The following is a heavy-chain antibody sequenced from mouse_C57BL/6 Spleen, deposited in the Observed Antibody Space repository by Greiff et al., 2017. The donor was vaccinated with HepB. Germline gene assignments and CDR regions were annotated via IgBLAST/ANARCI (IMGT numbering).Heavy chain of an antibody. V-gene: IGHV1-55*01. CDR1: GYTFTSYW. Sequence: QVHVKQSGAELVKPGASVKMSCKASGYTFTSYWITWVKQRPGQGLEWIGDIYPGSGSTNYNEKFKSKATLTVDTSSSTAYMQLSSLTSEDSAVYYCARGGTSGDYFDYWGQGTTLTVSS. CDR3: ARGGTSGDYFDY. D-gene: IGHD3-1*01. CDR2: IYPGSGST. J-gene: IGHJ2*01.